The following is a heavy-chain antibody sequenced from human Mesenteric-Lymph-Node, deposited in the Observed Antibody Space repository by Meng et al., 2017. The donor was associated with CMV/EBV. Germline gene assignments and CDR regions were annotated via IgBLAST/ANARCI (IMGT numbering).Heavy chain of an antibody. Sequence: GGSLRLSCTASGFTVSSNYMNWVRQAPGKGLEWVSVIYSGGSTYYADSVKGRFTISRDNSKNTLYLQMNSLRAEDTAEYYCAKGQGGYCSGGSCPPQDWGQGTLVTVSS. CDR1: GFTVSSNY. CDR2: IYSGGST. CDR3: AKGQGGYCSGGSCPPQD. V-gene: IGHV3-53*05. D-gene: IGHD2-15*01. J-gene: IGHJ4*02.